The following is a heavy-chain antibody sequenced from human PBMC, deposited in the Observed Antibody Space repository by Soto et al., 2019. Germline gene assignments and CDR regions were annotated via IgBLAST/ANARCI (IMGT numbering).Heavy chain of an antibody. V-gene: IGHV3-33*01. CDR2: IWYDGSNK. J-gene: IGHJ6*02. CDR3: ARDRKVQQVGHYCYGMDV. CDR1: GFTFSSYG. D-gene: IGHD6-13*01. Sequence: QVQLVESGGGVVQPGRSLRLSCAASGFTFSSYGMHWVRQAPGKGLEWVAVIWYDGSNKYYADSVKGRFTISRDNSKNTLYLQMNRLRAEDTAVYYWARDRKVQQVGHYCYGMDVWGQGTTVTVSS.